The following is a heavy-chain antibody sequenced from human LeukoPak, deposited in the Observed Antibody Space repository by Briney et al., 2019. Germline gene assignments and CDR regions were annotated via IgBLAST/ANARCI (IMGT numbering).Heavy chain of an antibody. Sequence: AASVKVSCKASGYTFTSYGISWVRQAPGQGLEWMGWISAYNGNTNYAQKLQGRVTMTTDTSTSTAYMELRSLRSDDTAVYYCARDLREGIAAAGTMGDYWGQGTLVTVSS. D-gene: IGHD6-13*01. CDR1: GYTFTSYG. J-gene: IGHJ4*02. V-gene: IGHV1-18*01. CDR2: ISAYNGNT. CDR3: ARDLREGIAAAGTMGDY.